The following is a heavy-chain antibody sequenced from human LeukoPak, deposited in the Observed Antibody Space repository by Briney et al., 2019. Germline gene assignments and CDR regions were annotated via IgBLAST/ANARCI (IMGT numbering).Heavy chain of an antibody. D-gene: IGHD2-2*01. V-gene: IGHV1-18*01. CDR2: ISAYNGNT. Sequence: VASVKVSCKASGGTFSSYAISWVRQAPGQGLEWMGWISAYNGNTNYAQKLQGRVTMTTDTSTSTAYMELRSLRSDDTAVYYCARDLGEPDIVVVPAANGAFDIWGQGTMVTVSS. CDR1: GGTFSSYA. CDR3: ARDLGEPDIVVVPAANGAFDI. J-gene: IGHJ3*02.